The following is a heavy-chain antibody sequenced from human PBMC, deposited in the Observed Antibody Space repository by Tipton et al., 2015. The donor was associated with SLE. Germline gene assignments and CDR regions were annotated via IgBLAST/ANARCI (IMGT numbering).Heavy chain of an antibody. V-gene: IGHV4-4*07. J-gene: IGHJ6*02. CDR1: GGSISSYY. D-gene: IGHD3-16*01. Sequence: LRLSCTVSGGSISSYYWSWIRQPPGKGLEWIGRIYSSGSTNYNPSLKSRVTMSVDTSKNQFSLKLSSVTAADTAVYYCAREERWGDKDFYYGMDVWGQGTTVTVSS. CDR3: AREERWGDKDFYYGMDV. CDR2: IYSSGST.